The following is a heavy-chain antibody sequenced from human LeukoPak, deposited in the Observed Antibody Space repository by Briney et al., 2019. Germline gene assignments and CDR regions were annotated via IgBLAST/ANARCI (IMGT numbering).Heavy chain of an antibody. CDR1: GFTFDDYA. CDR3: AKVSGIAVAGTSWGTIDY. CDR2: ISWNSGSI. J-gene: IGHJ4*02. V-gene: IGHV3-9*01. Sequence: GGSLRLSCAASGFTFDDYAMHWVRQAPGKGLEWVSGISWNSGSIGYADSVKGRFTISRDNAKNSLYLQMNSLRAEDTALYYCAKVSGIAVAGTSWGTIDYWGQGTLVTVSS. D-gene: IGHD6-19*01.